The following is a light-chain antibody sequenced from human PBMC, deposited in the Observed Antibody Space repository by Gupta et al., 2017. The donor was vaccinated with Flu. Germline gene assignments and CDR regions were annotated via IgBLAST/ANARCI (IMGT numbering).Light chain of an antibody. CDR1: SSDVGAYNY. CDR3: CSYGGTNAFWV. J-gene: IGLJ3*02. V-gene: IGLV2-11*01. CDR2: DVT. Sequence: QSVLTQPRSVSGSPGPSVTISCTGTSSDVGAYNYVSWYQHHPGKAPKFIIYDVTKRPSGVPGRLSGSKSGNTASLTISGLQADDEADYYCCSYGGTNAFWVFGGGTKLTVL.